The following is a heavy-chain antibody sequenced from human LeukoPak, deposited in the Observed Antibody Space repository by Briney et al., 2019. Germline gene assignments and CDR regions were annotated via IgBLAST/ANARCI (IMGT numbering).Heavy chain of an antibody. CDR2: ISGSGGST. CDR1: GFTFSSYA. V-gene: IGHV3-23*01. J-gene: IGHJ6*03. Sequence: GGSLRLSCAASGFTFSSYAMSWVRQAPGKGLEWVSAISGSGGSTYYADSVKGRFTISRDNSKNTRYLQMNSLRAEDTAVYYCAKGTHYYYYYMDVWGKGTTVTVSS. CDR3: AKGTHYYYYYMDV.